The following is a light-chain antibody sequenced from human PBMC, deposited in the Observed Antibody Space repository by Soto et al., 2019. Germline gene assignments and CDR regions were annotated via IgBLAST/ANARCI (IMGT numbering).Light chain of an antibody. V-gene: IGLV2-14*01. J-gene: IGLJ1*01. CDR3: SSYTSSTFYV. CDR2: EVS. Sequence: QSALAHPASVSGSPGHSITISCTGTSSDVGGYNYVSWYQQHPGKAPKLMIYEVSNRPSGVSNRSSGSKSGNTASLTISGLQAEEEADYYCSSYTSSTFYVFGTGTKVTVL. CDR1: SSDVGGYNY.